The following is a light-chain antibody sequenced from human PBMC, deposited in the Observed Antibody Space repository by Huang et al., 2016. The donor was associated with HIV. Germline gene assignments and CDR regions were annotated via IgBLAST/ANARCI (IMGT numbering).Light chain of an antibody. Sequence: EAVLTQSPATLSLSPGERATLSCRASQGVSSSFAWYQQKPGQAPRLLIYAASVRATGIPARFSGSASGTDFTLTISSLEPEDFAVYYCQQRRNWPPYTFGQGTKLEIK. CDR3: QQRRNWPPYT. J-gene: IGKJ2*01. CDR1: QGVSSS. CDR2: AAS. V-gene: IGKV3-11*01.